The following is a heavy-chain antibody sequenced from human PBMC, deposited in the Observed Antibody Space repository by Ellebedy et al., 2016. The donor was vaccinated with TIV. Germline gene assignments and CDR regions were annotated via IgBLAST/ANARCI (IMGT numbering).Heavy chain of an antibody. Sequence: MPSETLSLTCTVSGGSISPYYWGWIRQPPGKGLEWIGSIYYSGSTYYNPSLKSRVTISVDTSKNQFSLKLSSVTAADTAVYYCAGYTAMGGPTWGQGTLVTVSS. CDR3: AGYTAMGGPT. CDR1: GGSISPYY. D-gene: IGHD5-18*01. J-gene: IGHJ5*02. CDR2: IYYSGST. V-gene: IGHV4-39*07.